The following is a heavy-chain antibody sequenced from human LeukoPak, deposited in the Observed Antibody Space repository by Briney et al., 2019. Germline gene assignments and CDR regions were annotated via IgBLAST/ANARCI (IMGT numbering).Heavy chain of an antibody. Sequence: SETLSLTCTVSGGSISSSSYYWVWMRQPPGKGLEWIGSIYYSGSTYYNPSLKSRVTISVDTSKNQFSLKLSSVTAADTAVYYCARGLTYCGGDCYPDNWFDPWGQGTLVTVSS. V-gene: IGHV4-39*01. CDR1: GGSISSSSYY. J-gene: IGHJ5*02. CDR3: ARGLTYCGGDCYPDNWFDP. D-gene: IGHD2-21*02. CDR2: IYYSGST.